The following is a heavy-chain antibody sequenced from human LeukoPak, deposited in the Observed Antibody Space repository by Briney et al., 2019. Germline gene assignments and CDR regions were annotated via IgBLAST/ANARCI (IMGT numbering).Heavy chain of an antibody. CDR3: ATSSGYCSGGSCEFDP. D-gene: IGHD2-15*01. Sequence: ASVKVSCEVSGYTLTELSMHWVRQAPGKGLEWMGGFDPEDGETIYAQKFQGRVTMTEDTSTDTAYMELSSLRSEATAVYYCATSSGYCSGGSCEFDPWGQGTLVTVSS. CDR1: GYTLTELS. J-gene: IGHJ5*02. V-gene: IGHV1-24*01. CDR2: FDPEDGET.